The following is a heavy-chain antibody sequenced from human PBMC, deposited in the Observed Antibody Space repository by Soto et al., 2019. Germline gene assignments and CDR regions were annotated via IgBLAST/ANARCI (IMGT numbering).Heavy chain of an antibody. D-gene: IGHD6-6*01. CDR3: ARDPPSSSPDYYYYGMDV. V-gene: IGHV3-33*01. CDR1: GFTFSSYG. CDR2: IWYDGSNK. Sequence: GGSLRLSCAASGFTFSSYGMHWVRQAPGKGLEWVAVIWYDGSNKYYADSVKGRFTISRDNSKNTLYLQMNSLRAEDTAVYYCARDPPSSSPDYYYYGMDVWGQGTTVTVSS. J-gene: IGHJ6*02.